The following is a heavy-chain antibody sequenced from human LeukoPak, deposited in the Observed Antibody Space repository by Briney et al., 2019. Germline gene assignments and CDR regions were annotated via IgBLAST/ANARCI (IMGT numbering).Heavy chain of an antibody. Sequence: ASVKVSCKASGYTFTSYAMHWVRQAPGQGLEWMGGIIPIFGTANYAQKFQGRVTITADESTSTAYMELSSLRSEDTAVYYCASRNSWGQGTLVTVSS. V-gene: IGHV1-69*13. CDR2: IIPIFGTA. J-gene: IGHJ5*02. CDR1: GYTFTSYA. CDR3: ASRNS.